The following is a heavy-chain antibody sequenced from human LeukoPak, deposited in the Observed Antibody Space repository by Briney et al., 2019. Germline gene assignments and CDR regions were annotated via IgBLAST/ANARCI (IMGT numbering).Heavy chain of an antibody. D-gene: IGHD3/OR15-3a*01. CDR2: ISANGDDT. J-gene: IGHJ4*02. CDR3: AKRDWPYYFDY. CDR1: GFWFSNYG. Sequence: GGSLRLSCAASGFWFSNYGMNWVRQAPGKGLEWVSVISANGDDTYYADSVKGRLSISRDNSKNILYLQMNSLRAEDTAVYYCAKRDWPYYFDYWGQGTLVTVSS. V-gene: IGHV3-23*01.